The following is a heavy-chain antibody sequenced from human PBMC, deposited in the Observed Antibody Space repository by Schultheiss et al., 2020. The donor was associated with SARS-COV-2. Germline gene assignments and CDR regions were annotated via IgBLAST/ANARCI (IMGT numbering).Heavy chain of an antibody. V-gene: IGHV1-58*02. CDR2: IVVGSGNT. Sequence: SVKVSCKASGFTFTSSAMQWVRQARGQRLEWIGWIVVGSGNTNYAQKFQERVTITRDMSTSTAYMELSSLRSEDTAVYYCASLQWLGNYYYYMDVWGKGTTVTVSS. CDR3: ASLQWLGNYYYYMDV. D-gene: IGHD6-19*01. J-gene: IGHJ6*03. CDR1: GFTFTSSA.